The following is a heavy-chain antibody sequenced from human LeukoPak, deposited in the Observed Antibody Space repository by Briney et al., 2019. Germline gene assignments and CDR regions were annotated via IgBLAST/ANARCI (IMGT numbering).Heavy chain of an antibody. CDR1: GFTFSSYW. CDR3: ARGTGLWFGELFSD. Sequence: GGSLRLSCAASGFTFSSYWMSWVRQAPGKGLEWVANIKQEGSEKYYVDSVKGRFTISRDNAKNSLYLQMNSLRAEDTAVYYCARGTGLWFGELFSDWGQGTLVTVSS. D-gene: IGHD3-10*01. V-gene: IGHV3-7*01. J-gene: IGHJ4*02. CDR2: IKQEGSEK.